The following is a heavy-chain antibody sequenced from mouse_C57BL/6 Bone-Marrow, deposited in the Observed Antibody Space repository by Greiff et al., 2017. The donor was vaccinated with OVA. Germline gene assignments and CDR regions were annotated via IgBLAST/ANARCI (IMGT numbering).Heavy chain of an antibody. D-gene: IGHD2-3*01. J-gene: IGHJ4*01. CDR3: ARGWLLPLYAMDY. CDR1: GYSFTDYN. CDR2: INPNYGTT. V-gene: IGHV1-39*01. Sequence: VQLKESGPELVKPGASVKISCKASGYSFTDYNMNWVKQSNGKSLEWIGVINPNYGTTSYNQKFKGKATLTVDQSSSTAYMQLNSLTSEDSAVYYWARGWLLPLYAMDYWGQGTSVTVSS.